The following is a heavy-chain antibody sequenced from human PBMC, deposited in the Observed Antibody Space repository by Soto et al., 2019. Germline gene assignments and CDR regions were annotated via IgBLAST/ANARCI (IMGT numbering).Heavy chain of an antibody. V-gene: IGHV1-69*05. CDR1: GGTFSSYA. D-gene: IGHD2-21*01. J-gene: IGHJ6*02. CDR2: IIPNFGTA. CDR3: ARERSPQGEGYGMDV. Sequence: GASVKVSCKASGGTFSSYAISWVRQAPGQGLEWMGGIIPNFGTANYAQKFQGRVTITTDKSTSTAYMELSSLRSEDTAVYYCARERSPQGEGYGMDVWGQGTTVTVSS.